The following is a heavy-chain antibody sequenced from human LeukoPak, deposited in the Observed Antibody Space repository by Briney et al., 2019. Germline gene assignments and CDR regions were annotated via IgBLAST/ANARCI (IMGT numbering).Heavy chain of an antibody. Sequence: SETLSLTCTVSGGSISSYYWSWLRQPAGKGLEWIGRIYTSGSTNYNPSLKSRVTMSVDTSKNQFSLKLSSVTAADTAVYYCARDSLLWFGENAPAYGMDVWGQGTTVTVSS. V-gene: IGHV4-4*07. CDR3: ARDSLLWFGENAPAYGMDV. J-gene: IGHJ6*02. CDR2: IYTSGST. D-gene: IGHD3-10*01. CDR1: GGSISSYY.